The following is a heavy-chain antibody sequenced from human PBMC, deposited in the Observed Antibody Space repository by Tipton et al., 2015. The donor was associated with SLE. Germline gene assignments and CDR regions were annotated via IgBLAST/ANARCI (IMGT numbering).Heavy chain of an antibody. CDR2: ISSSSSYI. J-gene: IGHJ4*02. D-gene: IGHD3-3*02. CDR1: GFTFRSYS. Sequence: SLRLSCVASGFTFRSYSMNWVRQAPGKGLEWVSSISSSSSYIHYADPVGGRFTISRDNAKNSLYLQMNSLRAEDTAVYYCAREGAALAYWGQGTLVTVSS. V-gene: IGHV3-21*03. CDR3: AREGAALAY.